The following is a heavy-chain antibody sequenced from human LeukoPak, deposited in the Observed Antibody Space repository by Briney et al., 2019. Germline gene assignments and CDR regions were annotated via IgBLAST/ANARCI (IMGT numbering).Heavy chain of an antibody. CDR2: IIPIFGTA. CDR3: ARDRCSGGSCYSDYFDY. V-gene: IGHV1-69*13. Sequence: ASVKVSCKASGGTFSSYAISWVRQAPGQGLEWMGGIIPIFGTANYAQKFQGRVTITGDESRSTAYMELSSLRSEDTAVYYCARDRCSGGSCYSDYFDYWGQGTLVTVSS. D-gene: IGHD2-15*01. CDR1: GGTFSSYA. J-gene: IGHJ4*02.